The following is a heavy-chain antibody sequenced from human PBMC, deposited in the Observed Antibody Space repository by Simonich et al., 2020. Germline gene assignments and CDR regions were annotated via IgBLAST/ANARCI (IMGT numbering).Heavy chain of an antibody. CDR3: ARGKGWKNAFDI. V-gene: IGHV4-34*01. CDR2: INHSRST. CDR1: GGSFSGYY. J-gene: IGHJ3*02. Sequence: QVQLQQWGAGLLKPSETLSLTCAVYGGSFSGYYWSWIRPPPGKGLEWMGEINHSRSTNYNPTRKRQVTISVDTSKNQFSLKLSSVPAADTAVYYCARGKGWKNAFDIWGQGTMVTVSS. D-gene: IGHD1-1*01.